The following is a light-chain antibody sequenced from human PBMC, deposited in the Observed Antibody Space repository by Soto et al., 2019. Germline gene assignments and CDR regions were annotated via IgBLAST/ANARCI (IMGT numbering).Light chain of an antibody. J-gene: IGKJ1*01. V-gene: IGKV3-20*01. Sequence: EIVLTQSPGTLSLSPGERATLSFSSSQSVSSSYLAWYQQKPGPAPRLLIYGASSRATGIPDRFSGSGSGTDFILTISGLEPEDFAVYYCQQYGRSPWTFGQGTKVDIK. CDR2: GAS. CDR3: QQYGRSPWT. CDR1: QSVSSSY.